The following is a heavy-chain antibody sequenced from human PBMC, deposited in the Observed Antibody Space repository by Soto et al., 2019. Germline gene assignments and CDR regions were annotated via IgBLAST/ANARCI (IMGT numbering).Heavy chain of an antibody. V-gene: IGHV1-69*13. Sequence: SVKVSCKASGGTFSSYAISWVRQAPGQGLEWMGGIIPIFGTANYAQKFQGRVTITADESTSTAYMELSSLRSEDTAVYYCARVVRDGDGLRIDDWGQGTLVTVSS. J-gene: IGHJ4*02. CDR3: ARVVRDGDGLRIDD. CDR1: GGTFSSYA. D-gene: IGHD3-10*01. CDR2: IIPIFGTA.